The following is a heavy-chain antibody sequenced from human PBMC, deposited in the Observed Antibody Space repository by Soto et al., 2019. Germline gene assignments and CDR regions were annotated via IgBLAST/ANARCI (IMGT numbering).Heavy chain of an antibody. CDR3: AAALSGTGAFDF. V-gene: IGHV4-59*08. CDR2: VYYSGST. D-gene: IGHD6-13*01. Sequence: KTSETLSLTCTVSGGSISRYYWNWIRQPPGKGLEWIGFVYYSGSTSYYPSLKSRVTISIDTSKNQFSLKLSSVTAADTAVYYCAAALSGTGAFDFWGQGTMVTVSS. J-gene: IGHJ3*01. CDR1: GGSISRYY.